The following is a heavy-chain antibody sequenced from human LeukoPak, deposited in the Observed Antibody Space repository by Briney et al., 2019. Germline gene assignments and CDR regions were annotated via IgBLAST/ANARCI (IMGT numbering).Heavy chain of an antibody. V-gene: IGHV4-4*02. CDR3: ARPSTVTTWGVDY. CDR1: GGSISSSNW. CDR2: IYHSGST. D-gene: IGHD4-17*01. J-gene: IGHJ4*02. Sequence: PSETLSLTCAVSGGSISSSNWWSWVRQPPGKGLEWIGEIYHSGSTNYNPSLKSRVTISVDKSKNQFSLKLSSVTAADTAVYYCARPSTVTTWGVDYWGQGTLVTVSS.